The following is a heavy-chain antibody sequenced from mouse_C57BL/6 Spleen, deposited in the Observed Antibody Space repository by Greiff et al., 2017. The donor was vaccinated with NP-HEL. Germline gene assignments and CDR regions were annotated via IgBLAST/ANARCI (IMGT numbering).Heavy chain of an antibody. CDR1: GFTFSSYG. V-gene: IGHV5-6*01. Sequence: EVKLVESGGDLVKPGGSLKLSCAASGFTFSSYGMSWVRQTPDKRLEWVATISSGGSYTYYPESVKGRFTISRDNAKNTLYLQMSSLKSEDTAMYYCARDYGSIHWYFDVWGTGTTVTVSS. CDR3: ARDYGSIHWYFDV. J-gene: IGHJ1*03. D-gene: IGHD1-1*01. CDR2: ISSGGSYT.